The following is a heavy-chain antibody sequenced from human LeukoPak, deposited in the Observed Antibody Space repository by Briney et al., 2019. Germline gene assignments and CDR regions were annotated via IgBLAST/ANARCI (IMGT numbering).Heavy chain of an antibody. D-gene: IGHD1-26*01. Sequence: PGRSLRLSCAASGFTFDDYAMHWVRQAPGKGLEWVSGISWNSGSIGYADSVKGRFTISRDNAKNSLYLQTNSLRAEDTAVYYCARDLTSEWELLNWGQGALVTVSS. CDR3: ARDLTSEWELLN. J-gene: IGHJ4*02. CDR1: GFTFDDYA. CDR2: ISWNSGSI. V-gene: IGHV3-9*01.